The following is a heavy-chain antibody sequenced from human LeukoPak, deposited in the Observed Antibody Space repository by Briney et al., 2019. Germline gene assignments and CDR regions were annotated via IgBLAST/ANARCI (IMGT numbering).Heavy chain of an antibody. CDR1: GYSISSGYY. CDR3: ARDPGYYDTSGYPAYFDY. CDR2: IYHSGST. Sequence: PSETLSLTCTVSGYSISSGYYWGWIRQPPGKGLEWIGTIYHSGSTYYNPSLKSRVTVSVDTSKNQFSLELSSVTAADTAVYYCARDPGYYDTSGYPAYFDYWGQGTLVTVSS. V-gene: IGHV4-38-2*02. J-gene: IGHJ4*02. D-gene: IGHD3-22*01.